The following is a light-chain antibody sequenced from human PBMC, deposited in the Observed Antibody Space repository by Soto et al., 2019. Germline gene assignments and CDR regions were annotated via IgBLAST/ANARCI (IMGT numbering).Light chain of an antibody. V-gene: IGKV3-20*01. J-gene: IGKJ1*01. CDR2: GAS. Sequence: DIVLTQSPGTLSLSPGERATLSCRASQSVSSSYLTWYQQKPDQAPRLLIFGASSRATGIPDRFSGRGSGTDFTLTISRLEPEDFAVYYCQQYGSSLWTFGQGTKVEIK. CDR1: QSVSSSY. CDR3: QQYGSSLWT.